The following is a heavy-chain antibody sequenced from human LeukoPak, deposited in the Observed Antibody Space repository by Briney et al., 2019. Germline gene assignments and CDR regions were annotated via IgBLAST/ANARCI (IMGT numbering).Heavy chain of an antibody. Sequence: SETLSLTCAVYGGSFSGYYWSWIRQPPGKGLEWIGEINHSGSTNYNPSLKSRVTISVDTSKNQFSLKLSSVTAADTAVYYRAREPIFGVVIMGFDYWGQGTLVTVSS. D-gene: IGHD3-3*02. CDR3: AREPIFGVVIMGFDY. CDR1: GGSFSGYY. V-gene: IGHV4-34*01. J-gene: IGHJ4*02. CDR2: INHSGST.